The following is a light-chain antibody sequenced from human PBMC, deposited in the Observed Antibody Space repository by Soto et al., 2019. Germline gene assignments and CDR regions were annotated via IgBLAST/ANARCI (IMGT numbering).Light chain of an antibody. CDR1: QSVSSN. V-gene: IGKV3-15*01. Sequence: EIVMTHSPATLSVSPGERATLSCRASQSVSSNLAWYQQKPGQAPRLLIYGASTRATGIPARFSGSGSGTDFTLTVSRLEPEDFAVYYCQQYGVSSWTFGQGTKVDIK. CDR3: QQYGVSSWT. CDR2: GAS. J-gene: IGKJ1*01.